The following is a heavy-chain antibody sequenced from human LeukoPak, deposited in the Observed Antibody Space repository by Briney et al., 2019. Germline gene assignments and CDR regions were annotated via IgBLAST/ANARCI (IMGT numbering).Heavy chain of an antibody. CDR1: GFTVSSNS. V-gene: IGHV3-53*01. CDR2: IYNGAST. D-gene: IGHD3-3*01. J-gene: IGHJ4*02. CDR3: ARGGSRQYEYYDFWSGYGPLDY. Sequence: GGSLRLSSSASGFTVSSNSMSWVRQAPWKGLEWVSGIYNGASTYYADSVKGRFTISRDNSKITMYLQMNSLRAEDTAVYYCARGGSRQYEYYDFWSGYGPLDYWGQGTLVTVSS.